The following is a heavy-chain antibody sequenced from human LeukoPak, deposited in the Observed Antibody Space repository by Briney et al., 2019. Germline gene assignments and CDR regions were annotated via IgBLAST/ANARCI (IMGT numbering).Heavy chain of an antibody. CDR1: GYTFTSYG. CDR2: ISAYNGNT. D-gene: IGHD2-8*01. CDR3: ARAETGYCTNGVCYTNDH. J-gene: IGHJ4*02. V-gene: IGHV1-18*01. Sequence: GASVKVSCKASGYTFTSYGISWVRQAPGQGLEWMGWISAYNGNTNYAQKLQGRVTMTTDTSTSTAYMELRSLRSDDTAVYYCARAETGYCTNGVCYTNDHWGQGTLVTVSS.